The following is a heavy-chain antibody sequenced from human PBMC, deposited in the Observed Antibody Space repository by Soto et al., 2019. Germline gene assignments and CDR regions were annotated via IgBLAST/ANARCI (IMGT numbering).Heavy chain of an antibody. D-gene: IGHD3-10*01. CDR2: TYYRSKSYN. V-gene: IGHV6-1*01. J-gene: IGHJ6*02. CDR3: ARELWFGEVVYYGMDV. CDR1: GDSVSSNSAA. Sequence: SQTLSLTCVIPGDSVSSNSAAWNWIRQSPSRGLEWLGRTYYRSKSYNDYAVSVKSRITINPVTSKNQFSLQLNSVTPEDTAVYYCARELWFGEVVYYGMDVWGQGTTVTVSS.